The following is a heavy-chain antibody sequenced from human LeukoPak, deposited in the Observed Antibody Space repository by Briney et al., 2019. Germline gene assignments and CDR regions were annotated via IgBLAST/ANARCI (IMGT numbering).Heavy chain of an antibody. D-gene: IGHD6-13*01. Sequence: GGSLGLSCAASEFVFSDYYMSWIRQAPGKGLVWVSRINSDGSSTSYADSVKGRFTISRDNAKNTLYLQMNSLGAEDTAVYYCARDLSIAAAGDWGQGTLVTVSS. CDR3: ARDLSIAAAGD. J-gene: IGHJ4*02. CDR1: EFVFSDYY. V-gene: IGHV3-74*01. CDR2: INSDGSST.